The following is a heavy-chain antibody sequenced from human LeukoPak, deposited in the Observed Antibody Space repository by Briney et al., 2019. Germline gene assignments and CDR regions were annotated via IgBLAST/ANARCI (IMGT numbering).Heavy chain of an antibody. CDR3: ARGSIGAPHHFDY. D-gene: IGHD3-10*01. CDR2: INTNTGNP. V-gene: IGHV7-4-1*02. Sequence: GASVTVSCKASGYTFTSYAMNWVRQAPGQGLEWMGWINTNTGNPTYAQDFTGRFVFSLDTSVSTAYLQISSLKAEDTAVYYCARGSIGAPHHFDYWGQGTLVTVSS. J-gene: IGHJ4*02. CDR1: GYTFTSYA.